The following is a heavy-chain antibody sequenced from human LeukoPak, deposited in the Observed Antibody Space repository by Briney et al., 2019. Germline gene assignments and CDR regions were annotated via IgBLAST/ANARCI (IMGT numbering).Heavy chain of an antibody. CDR3: ARDRGRYCSSTSCYEGSH. J-gene: IGHJ4*02. CDR1: GGSISSGGYY. CDR2: IYHSGST. Sequence: PSETLSLTCTVSGGSISSGGYYWSWIRQPPGKGLEWIGYIYHSGSTYYNPSLKSRVTISVDRSKNQFSLKLSSVTAADTAVYYCARDRGRYCSSTSCYEGSHWGQGTLVTVSS. V-gene: IGHV4-30-2*01. D-gene: IGHD2-2*01.